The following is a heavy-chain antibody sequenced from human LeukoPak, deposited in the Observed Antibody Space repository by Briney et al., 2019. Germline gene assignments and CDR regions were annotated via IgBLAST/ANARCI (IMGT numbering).Heavy chain of an antibody. CDR1: GYTFTSYD. CDR3: ARGYQLLRYNWFDP. V-gene: IGHV1-8*01. J-gene: IGHJ5*02. Sequence: GASVKVSCKASGYTFTSYDINWVRQATGQGPEWMGWMNPNSGNTGYAQKFQGRVTMTRNTSISTAYMELSSLRSEDTAVYYCARGYQLLRYNWFDPWGQGTLVTVSS. D-gene: IGHD2-2*01. CDR2: MNPNSGNT.